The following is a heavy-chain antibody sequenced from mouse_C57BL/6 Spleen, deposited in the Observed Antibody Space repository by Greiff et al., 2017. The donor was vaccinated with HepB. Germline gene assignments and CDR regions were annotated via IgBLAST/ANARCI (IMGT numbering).Heavy chain of an antibody. V-gene: IGHV1-42*01. J-gene: IGHJ3*01. Sequence: EVQLQQSGPELVKPGASVKISCKASGYSFTGYYMNWVKQSPEKSLEWIGEINPSTGGTTYNQKFKAKATLTVDKSSSTAYMQLKRLTSEDSAVYYCERGLRWFAYWGQGTLVTVSA. D-gene: IGHD1-1*01. CDR1: GYSFTGYY. CDR3: ERGLRWFAY. CDR2: INPSTGGT.